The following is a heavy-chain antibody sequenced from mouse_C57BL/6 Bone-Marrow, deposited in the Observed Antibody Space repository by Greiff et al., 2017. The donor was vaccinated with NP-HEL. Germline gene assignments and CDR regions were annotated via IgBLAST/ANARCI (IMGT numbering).Heavy chain of an antibody. CDR1: GYTFTSYG. Sequence: QVHVKQSAAELARPGASVKLSCKASGYTFTSYGISWVKQRTGQGLEWIGEIYPRSGNTYYNEKFKGKATLTADKSSSTAYMELRSLTSEDSAVYCCARSSYYYGSSYNYAMDYWGQGTSVTVSS. CDR2: IYPRSGNT. D-gene: IGHD1-1*01. V-gene: IGHV1-81*01. CDR3: ARSSYYYGSSYNYAMDY. J-gene: IGHJ4*01.